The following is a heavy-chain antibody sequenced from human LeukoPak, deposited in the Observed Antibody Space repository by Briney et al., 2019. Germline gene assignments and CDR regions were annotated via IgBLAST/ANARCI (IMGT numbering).Heavy chain of an antibody. V-gene: IGHV3-11*01. Sequence: PGGSLRLSCAASGFTVSSNYMSWIRQAPGKGLEWVSYISSSGSTIYYADSVKGRFTISRDNAKNSLYLQMNSLRAEDTAVYYCAGGYGSGSYYFYYFDYWGQGTLVTVSS. J-gene: IGHJ4*02. CDR2: ISSSGSTI. CDR1: GFTVSSNY. D-gene: IGHD3-10*01. CDR3: AGGYGSGSYYFYYFDY.